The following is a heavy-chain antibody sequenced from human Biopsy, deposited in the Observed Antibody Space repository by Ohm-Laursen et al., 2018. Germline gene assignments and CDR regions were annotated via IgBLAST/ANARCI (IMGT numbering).Heavy chain of an antibody. CDR1: GGTFINYA. V-gene: IGHV1-69*15. J-gene: IGHJ4*02. Sequence: SSVKVSCKASGGTFINYAISWVRQAPGQGLEWMGRIIPMFGTANYAQMFQGRVTISADESTSTSYMELSSLTTEDTAIYYCARGPHSGSHSCFDYWGRGTLVTVSS. D-gene: IGHD1-26*01. CDR3: ARGPHSGSHSCFDY. CDR2: IIPMFGTA.